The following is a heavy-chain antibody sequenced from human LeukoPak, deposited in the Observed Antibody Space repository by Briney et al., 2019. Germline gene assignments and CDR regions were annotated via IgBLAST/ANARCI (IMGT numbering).Heavy chain of an antibody. J-gene: IGHJ4*02. CDR3: AKAPTVVRVRFDY. V-gene: IGHV3-48*01. D-gene: IGHD4-23*01. CDR1: GFTFNTYN. Sequence: PGGSLRLSCAASGFTFNTYNMNWVRQAPGKGLEWISYISTSSSIIYYADSVKGRFTISRDNSKNTLYLQMNSLRAEDTAVYYCAKAPTVVRVRFDYWGQGTLVTVSS. CDR2: ISTSSSII.